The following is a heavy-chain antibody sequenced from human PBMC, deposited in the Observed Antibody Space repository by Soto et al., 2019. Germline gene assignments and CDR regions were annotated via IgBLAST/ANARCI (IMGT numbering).Heavy chain of an antibody. V-gene: IGHV4-34*01. CDR3: ARGCVVVPAAIGGNDY. CDR1: GGSFSGYY. D-gene: IGHD2-2*01. CDR2: INHSGST. Sequence: QVQLQQWGAGLLKPSETLSLTCAVYGGSFSGYYWSWIRQPPGKGLEWIGEINHSGSTNYNPSLKSRLTISVDTSKNQFSLKLSSVTAADTAVYYCARGCVVVPAAIGGNDYWGQGTLVTVSS. J-gene: IGHJ4*02.